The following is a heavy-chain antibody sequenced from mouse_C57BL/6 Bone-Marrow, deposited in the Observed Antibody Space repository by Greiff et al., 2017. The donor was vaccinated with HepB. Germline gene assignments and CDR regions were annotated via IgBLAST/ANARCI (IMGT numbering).Heavy chain of an antibody. J-gene: IGHJ4*01. D-gene: IGHD4-1*01. CDR2: ISNGGGST. CDR3: AKLTGYAMDY. V-gene: IGHV5-12*01. CDR1: GFTFSDYY. Sequence: EVQVVESGGGLVQPGGSLKLSCAASGFTFSDYYMYWVRQTPEKRLEWVAYISNGGGSTYYPDTVKGRFTISRDNAKNTLYLQMSRLKSEDTARYYCAKLTGYAMDYWGQGTSVTVSS.